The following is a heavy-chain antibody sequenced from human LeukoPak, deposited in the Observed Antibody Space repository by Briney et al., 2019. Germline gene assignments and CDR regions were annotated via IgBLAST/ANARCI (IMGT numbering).Heavy chain of an antibody. CDR2: IKSKTDGGTT. V-gene: IGHV3-15*01. Sequence: PGGSLRLSCAASGFPFSNAWMSWVRQAPGKGLEWVGRIKSKTDGGTTDYAAPVKGRFAISRDDSKNTLFLQVNSLKTEDTAIYYCTARPHYFASGIDYWGQGTLVTVSS. CDR3: TARPHYFASGIDY. D-gene: IGHD3-10*01. CDR1: GFPFSNAW. J-gene: IGHJ4*02.